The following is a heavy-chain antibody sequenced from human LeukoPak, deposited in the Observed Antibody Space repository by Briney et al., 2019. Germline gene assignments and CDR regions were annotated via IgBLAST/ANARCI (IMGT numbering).Heavy chain of an antibody. D-gene: IGHD4-17*01. CDR1: GFTFSSYA. Sequence: GGSLRLSCAASGFTFSSYAMHWVRQAPGKGLEWVAVISYDGSNKYYADSVKGRFTISRDNSKNTLYLQMNSLGAEDTAVYYCAEDPNGDYVGAFDSWGQGTMVTASS. CDR3: AEDPNGDYVGAFDS. J-gene: IGHJ3*02. CDR2: ISYDGSNK. V-gene: IGHV3-30-3*01.